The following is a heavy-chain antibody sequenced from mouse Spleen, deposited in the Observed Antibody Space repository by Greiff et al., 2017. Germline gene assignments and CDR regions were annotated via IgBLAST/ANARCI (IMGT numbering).Heavy chain of an antibody. Sequence: VQLQQSGAELVRPGASVKLSCTASGFNIKDDYMHWVKQRPEQGLEWIGWIDPENGDTEYASKFQGKATITADTSSNTAYLQLSSLTSEDTAVYYCSLTGYFDYWGQGTTLTVSS. V-gene: IGHV14-4*01. CDR3: SLTGYFDY. D-gene: IGHD4-1*01. J-gene: IGHJ2*01. CDR2: IDPENGDT. CDR1: GFNIKDDY.